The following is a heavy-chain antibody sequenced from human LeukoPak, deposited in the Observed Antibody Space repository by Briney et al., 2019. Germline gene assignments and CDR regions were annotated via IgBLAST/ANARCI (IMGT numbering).Heavy chain of an antibody. Sequence: PSETLSLTCTVSGGSISSGDYYWSWIRQPPGKGLGWIGYIYYSGSTYYNPSLKSRVTISVDTSKNQFSLKLSSVTAADTAVYYCARDRDYGDYYYYGMDVWGQGTTVTVSS. V-gene: IGHV4-30-4*01. CDR3: ARDRDYGDYYYYGMDV. D-gene: IGHD4-17*01. CDR2: IYYSGST. CDR1: GGSISSGDYY. J-gene: IGHJ6*02.